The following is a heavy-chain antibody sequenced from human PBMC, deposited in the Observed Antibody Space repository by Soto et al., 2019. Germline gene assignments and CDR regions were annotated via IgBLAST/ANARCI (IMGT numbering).Heavy chain of an antibody. Sequence: QVQLEQSGAEVKKPGSSVKVSCKASGGNFDSLSINWVRQAPGQGLEWMGRIIHAGGAGNYPQNFQGRVTITADASTKTAYMEVSSLRSEDTAVYYCARMVQSSGFDSWGQGTLIIVSS. CDR2: IIHAGGAG. J-gene: IGHJ5*01. D-gene: IGHD2-8*01. CDR3: ARMVQSSGFDS. CDR1: GGNFDSLS. V-gene: IGHV1-69*08.